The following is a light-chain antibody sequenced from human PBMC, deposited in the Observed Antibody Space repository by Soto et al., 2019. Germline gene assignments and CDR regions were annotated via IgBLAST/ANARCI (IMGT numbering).Light chain of an antibody. CDR3: QQYDNLPLT. V-gene: IGKV1-33*01. CDR1: QDITKY. CDR2: GAS. J-gene: IGKJ2*01. Sequence: DLQMTQSPSSLSAFVGDRVTITCQASQDITKYLNWYQQKPGKAPKLLIYGASNLETGVPSRFSGSGSGTDFTFTISSLQPEDVATYYCQQYDNLPLTFGQGTKLEIK.